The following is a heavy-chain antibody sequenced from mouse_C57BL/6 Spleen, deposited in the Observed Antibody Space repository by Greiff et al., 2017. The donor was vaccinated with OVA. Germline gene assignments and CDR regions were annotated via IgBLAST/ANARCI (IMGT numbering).Heavy chain of an antibody. Sequence: VQLQQPGAELVRPGTSVKLSCKASGYTFTSYWMHWVKQRPGQGLEWIGVIDPSDSYTNYNQKFKGKATLTVDTSSSTAYMQLSSLTSEDSAVYYCARGAYYDYALFAYWGQGTLVTVSA. J-gene: IGHJ3*01. D-gene: IGHD2-4*01. CDR1: GYTFTSYW. CDR2: IDPSDSYT. V-gene: IGHV1-59*01. CDR3: ARGAYYDYALFAY.